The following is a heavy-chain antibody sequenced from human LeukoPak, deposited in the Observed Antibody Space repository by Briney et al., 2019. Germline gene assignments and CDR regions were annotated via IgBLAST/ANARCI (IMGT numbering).Heavy chain of an antibody. Sequence: SETLSLTCAVYGGSFSGYYWSWTRQPPGKGLEWIGEINHSGSTNYNPSLKSRVTISVDTSKNQFSLKLSSVTAADTAVYYCARHVDVLRYFDWLNYYFDYWGQGTLVTVSS. D-gene: IGHD3-9*01. V-gene: IGHV4-34*01. CDR2: INHSGST. CDR3: ARHVDVLRYFDWLNYYFDY. CDR1: GGSFSGYY. J-gene: IGHJ4*02.